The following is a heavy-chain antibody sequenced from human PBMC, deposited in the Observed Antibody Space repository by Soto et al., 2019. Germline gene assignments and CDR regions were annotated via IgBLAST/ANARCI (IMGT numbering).Heavy chain of an antibody. CDR3: ATDDRYYDSSGHLHY. CDR1: GYTFTGYF. J-gene: IGHJ4*02. CDR2: INPNSGDT. Sequence: QVQLVQSGAEVKKPGASVKVSCKASGYTFTGYFIHWVRQAPGQGLEWVGWINPNSGDTNYARRFQGRVTVTRDMSISTAYMELSRLRSDDTAIYYCATDDRYYDSSGHLHYWGQGTLVTVSS. V-gene: IGHV1-2*02. D-gene: IGHD3-22*01.